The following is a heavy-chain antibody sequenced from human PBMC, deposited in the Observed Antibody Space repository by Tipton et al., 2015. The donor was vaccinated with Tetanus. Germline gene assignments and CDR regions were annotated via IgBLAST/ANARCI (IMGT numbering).Heavy chain of an antibody. Sequence: TLSLTCTVSGGSIGSYYWSWIRQPPGKGLEWIGYIYYSGSTNYNPSLKSRVTISVDTSKNQFSLRLTSVTAADTAVYYCARANYDFPKKGPFDSWGQGSLVIVSS. D-gene: IGHD3-3*01. V-gene: IGHV4-59*01. J-gene: IGHJ4*02. CDR2: IYYSGST. CDR3: ARANYDFPKKGPFDS. CDR1: GGSIGSYY.